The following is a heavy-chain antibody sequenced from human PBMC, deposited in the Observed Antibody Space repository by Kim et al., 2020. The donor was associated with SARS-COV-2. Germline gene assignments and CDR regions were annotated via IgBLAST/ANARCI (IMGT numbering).Heavy chain of an antibody. V-gene: IGHV3-30*18. J-gene: IGHJ4*02. CDR3: AKGPGDSSGYSDY. CDR1: GFTFSSYG. Sequence: GGSLRLSCAASGFTFSSYGMHWVRQAPGKGLEWVAVISYDGSNKYYADSVKGRFTISRDNSKNTLYLQMNSLRAEDTAVYYCAKGPGDSSGYSDYWGQGTLVTVSS. D-gene: IGHD3-22*01. CDR2: ISYDGSNK.